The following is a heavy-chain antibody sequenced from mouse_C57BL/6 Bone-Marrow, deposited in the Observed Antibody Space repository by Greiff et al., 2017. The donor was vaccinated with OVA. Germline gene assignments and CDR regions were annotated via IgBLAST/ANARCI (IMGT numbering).Heavy chain of an antibody. Sequence: EVQLQQSGPELVKPGASVKISCKASGYSFTGYYMNWVKQSPEKSLEWIGEINPSTGGTTYNQKFKAKATLTVDKSSSTAYMQLKSLTSEDAAVYYCAREEYYAMDYWGQGTTVTVSS. CDR1: GYSFTGYY. J-gene: IGHJ4*01. CDR3: AREEYYAMDY. CDR2: INPSTGGT. V-gene: IGHV1-42*01.